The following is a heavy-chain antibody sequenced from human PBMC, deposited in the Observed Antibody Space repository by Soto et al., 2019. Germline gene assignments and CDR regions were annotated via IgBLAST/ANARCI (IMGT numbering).Heavy chain of an antibody. V-gene: IGHV3-9*01. Sequence: EVQLVESGGGLVQPGRSLRLSCAASGFTFDDYAMHWVRQAPGKGLEWVSGISWNSGSIGYADSVKGRFTISRDNAKKSLDLQMNRLGAEDTALYYCAKGGRTQWGVVDYWGQGTPVTVSS. CDR3: AKGGRTQWGVVDY. CDR2: ISWNSGSI. J-gene: IGHJ4*02. D-gene: IGHD1-7*01. CDR1: GFTFDDYA.